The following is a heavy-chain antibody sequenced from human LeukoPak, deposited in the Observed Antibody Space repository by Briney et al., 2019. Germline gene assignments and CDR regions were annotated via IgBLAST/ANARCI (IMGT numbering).Heavy chain of an antibody. CDR3: ARGRSSDYYYYGMAV. Sequence: SETLSLTCAVYGGSFSGYYWSWLRQPPGKGLEWIGEINHSGSTNYNPSLKSRVTISVDTSKNQFSLKLSSVTAADTAVYYCARGRSSDYYYYGMAVWGQGTTVTVSS. J-gene: IGHJ6*02. CDR2: INHSGST. CDR1: GGSFSGYY. V-gene: IGHV4-34*01.